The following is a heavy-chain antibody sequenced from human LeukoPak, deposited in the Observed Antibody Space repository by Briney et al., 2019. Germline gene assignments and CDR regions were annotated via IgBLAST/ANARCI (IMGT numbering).Heavy chain of an antibody. Sequence: PGGSLRLSCAASEFTVSSNYMSWVRQAPGKGLEWVSVIYSDGSTNYADSVKGRFTISRDNSKNTLYLQMNSLRAEDTAVYYCARDPSGWYNGRVFDYWGQGTLVTVSS. V-gene: IGHV3-66*01. CDR2: IYSDGST. CDR3: ARDPSGWYNGRVFDY. J-gene: IGHJ4*02. D-gene: IGHD6-19*01. CDR1: EFTVSSNY.